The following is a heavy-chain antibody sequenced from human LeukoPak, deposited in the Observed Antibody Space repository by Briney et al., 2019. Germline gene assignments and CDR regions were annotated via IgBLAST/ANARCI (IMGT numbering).Heavy chain of an antibody. Sequence: PSQTLSLTCVVSVGSLNSGDFSWSWIRQPPGKGLEWIGYIYHSGSTYYNPSLKSRVTISVDRSKNQFSLKLSSVTAADTAVYYCASAASSTSSPHWGQGTLVTVSS. V-gene: IGHV4-30-2*01. CDR3: ASAASSTSSPH. CDR1: VGSLNSGDFS. J-gene: IGHJ4*02. CDR2: IYHSGST. D-gene: IGHD2-2*01.